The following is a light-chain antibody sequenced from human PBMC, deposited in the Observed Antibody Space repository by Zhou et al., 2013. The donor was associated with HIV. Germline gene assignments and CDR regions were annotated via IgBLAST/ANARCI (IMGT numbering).Light chain of an antibody. Sequence: DIVMTQSPLSLPVTPGEPASISCRSSQSLLHNNGYNYLDWYLQKPGQSPQLLIYLGSNRASGVPDRFSGSGSGTDFTLKISRVEAEDVGSYYCMQALQAPLTFGGGTKGGDQT. CDR2: LGS. V-gene: IGKV2-28*01. CDR1: QSLLHNNGYNY. CDR3: MQALQAPLT. J-gene: IGKJ4*01.